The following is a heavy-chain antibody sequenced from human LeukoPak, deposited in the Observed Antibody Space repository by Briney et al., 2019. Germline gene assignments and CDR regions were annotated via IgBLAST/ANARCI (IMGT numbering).Heavy chain of an antibody. CDR3: ARDHTVTTWNNWFDP. CDR1: GGSFSGYY. CDR2: IFHSGST. D-gene: IGHD4-11*01. V-gene: IGHV4-34*12. Sequence: PSETLSLTCAVYGGSFSGYYWSWIRQPPGKGLEWIGNIFHSGSTYYNPSLKSRVTISVDTSKNQFSLKLSSVTAADTAVYYCARDHTVTTWNNWFDPWGQGTLVTVSS. J-gene: IGHJ5*02.